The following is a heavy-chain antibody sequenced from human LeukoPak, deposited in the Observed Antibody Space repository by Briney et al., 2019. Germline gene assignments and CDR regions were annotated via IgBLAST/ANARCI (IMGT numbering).Heavy chain of an antibody. CDR2: IKPDGSAQ. D-gene: IGHD3-3*01. CDR3: ARTYDFGRGPPGDAFDN. Sequence: GGSLRLSCAASGFTFSNYWMTWVRQAPGKGLEWVANIKPDGSAQYYADSVRGRFTISRDSAKNSVFLQMNRLRVDDTAVYYCARTYDFGRGPPGDAFDNWGQGTPVTVSS. CDR1: GFTFSNYW. J-gene: IGHJ3*02. V-gene: IGHV3-7*01.